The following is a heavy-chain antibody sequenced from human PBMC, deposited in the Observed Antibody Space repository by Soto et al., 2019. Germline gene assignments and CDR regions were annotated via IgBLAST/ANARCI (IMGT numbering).Heavy chain of an antibody. V-gene: IGHV3-30*18. CDR2: ISYDGSNK. Sequence: PGGSLRLSCAASGFTFSSYGMHWVRQAPGKGLEWVAVISYDGSNKYYADSVKGRFTISRDNSKNTLYLQMNSLRAEDTAVYYCAKDGLPYFEGVGYFDYWGQGTLVTVSS. CDR1: GFTFSSYG. D-gene: IGHD3-9*01. CDR3: AKDGLPYFEGVGYFDY. J-gene: IGHJ4*02.